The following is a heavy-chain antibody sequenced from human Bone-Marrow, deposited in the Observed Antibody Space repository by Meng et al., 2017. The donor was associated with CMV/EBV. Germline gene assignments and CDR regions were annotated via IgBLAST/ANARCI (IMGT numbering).Heavy chain of an antibody. V-gene: IGHV3-30*02. Sequence: GEYLKISCAASGFTFSSYGMHWVRQAPGKGLEWVAFIRYDGSNKYYADSVKGRFTISRDNSKNTLYLQMNSLRAEDTAVYYCAKDPPNPYCSSTSCYSGYWGQGTLVTVSS. J-gene: IGHJ4*02. CDR2: IRYDGSNK. D-gene: IGHD2-2*02. CDR1: GFTFSSYG. CDR3: AKDPPNPYCSSTSCYSGY.